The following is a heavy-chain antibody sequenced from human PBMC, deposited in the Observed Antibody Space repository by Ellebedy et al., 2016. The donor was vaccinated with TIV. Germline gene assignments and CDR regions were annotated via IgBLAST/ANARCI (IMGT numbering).Heavy chain of an antibody. CDR1: GFTFSSEW. J-gene: IGHJ5*02. V-gene: IGHV3-7*01. CDR3: AGIADVRFDP. CDR2: IKQDESEK. D-gene: IGHD3-10*02. Sequence: GESLKISCAASGFTFSSEWMSWVRQAPGKGLEWVAHIKQDESEKYYLDSVKGRFTISRDNAKSSLYLQMNSLRPEDTAVYYCAGIADVRFDPWGQGTLVSVSS.